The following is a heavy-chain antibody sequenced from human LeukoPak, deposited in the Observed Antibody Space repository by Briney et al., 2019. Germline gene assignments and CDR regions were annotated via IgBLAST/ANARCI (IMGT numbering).Heavy chain of an antibody. J-gene: IGHJ6*02. Sequence: PGESLRLSCVASGFTFSSYVLSWVRQAPGKGLEWVSSISSRSSYIYYADSVKGRFTISRDNAKNSLYLQMNSLRAEDTAVYYCAREGGDYYGMDAWGQGTTVTVSS. D-gene: IGHD2-15*01. CDR3: AREGGDYYGMDA. CDR2: ISSRSSYI. CDR1: GFTFSSYV. V-gene: IGHV3-21*01.